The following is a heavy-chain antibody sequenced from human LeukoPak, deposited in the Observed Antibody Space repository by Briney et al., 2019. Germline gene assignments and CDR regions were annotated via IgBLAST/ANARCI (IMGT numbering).Heavy chain of an antibody. CDR3: AAYDFLDY. D-gene: IGHD3-3*01. CDR1: GGTFSSYA. J-gene: IGHJ4*02. Sequence: GASVKVSCKASGGTFSSYAISWVRQAPGQGLEWMGWINPNSGDTNYAQKFQGRVTMTRDTSISTAHMDLSRLRSDDTAVYYCAAYDFLDYWGQGTLVTVSS. V-gene: IGHV1-2*02. CDR2: INPNSGDT.